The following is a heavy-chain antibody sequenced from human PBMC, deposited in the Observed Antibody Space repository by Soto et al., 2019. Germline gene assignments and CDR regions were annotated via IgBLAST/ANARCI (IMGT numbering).Heavy chain of an antibody. Sequence: GGSMRPSCAPSGFTFSSYAMHWVRQAPGKGLEWVAVISYDGSNKYYADSVKGRFTISRDNAKNSLYLQMNILRAEDTAVYYCARPPMVRGAPHCFDYWGQGTLVTVSS. CDR1: GFTFSSYA. CDR3: ARPPMVRGAPHCFDY. CDR2: ISYDGSNK. V-gene: IGHV3-30-3*01. D-gene: IGHD3-10*01. J-gene: IGHJ4*02.